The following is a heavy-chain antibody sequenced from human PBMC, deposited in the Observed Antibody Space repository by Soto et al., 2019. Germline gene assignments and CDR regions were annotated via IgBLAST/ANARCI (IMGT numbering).Heavy chain of an antibody. CDR2: IDPSDSYT. Sequence: PGESQKLSCNGSGYSFTSYWISWVRQMPCKGLEWMGRIDPSDSYTNYSPSFQGHVTISADKSISTAYLQWSSLKASDTAMYYCARHQIPDYVWGSYRDEGFDPWGQGTLVTVSS. V-gene: IGHV5-10-1*01. D-gene: IGHD3-16*02. CDR3: ARHQIPDYVWGSYRDEGFDP. J-gene: IGHJ5*02. CDR1: GYSFTSYW.